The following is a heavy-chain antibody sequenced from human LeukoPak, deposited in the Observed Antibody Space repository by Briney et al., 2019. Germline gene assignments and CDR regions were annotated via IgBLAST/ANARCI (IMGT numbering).Heavy chain of an antibody. V-gene: IGHV4-34*01. D-gene: IGHD3-10*01. J-gene: IGHJ4*02. CDR1: GGSFSGYY. CDR3: ARGSAGLIDY. Sequence: PSETLSLTCAVYGGSFSGYYWSWIRQPPGKGLEWIGEINHSGSTNYNPSLKSRVTISVDTSKNQFSLKLSSVTAADTAVYYCARGSAGLIDYWGRGTLVTVSS. CDR2: INHSGST.